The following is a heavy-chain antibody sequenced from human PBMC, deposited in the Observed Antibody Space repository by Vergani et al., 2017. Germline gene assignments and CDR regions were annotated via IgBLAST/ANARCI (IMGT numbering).Heavy chain of an antibody. Sequence: VQLVESGGGLVQPGGSLRLSCAASGFTFSSYAMSWVRQAPGKGLEWVSAISGSGGSTYYADSVKGRFTISRDNSKNTLYLQMNSLRAEDTAVYYCAKGNDYGDYRTAARGRYFDYWGQGTLVTVSS. CDR2: ISGSGGST. V-gene: IGHV3-23*04. D-gene: IGHD4-17*01. J-gene: IGHJ4*02. CDR3: AKGNDYGDYRTAARGRYFDY. CDR1: GFTFSSYA.